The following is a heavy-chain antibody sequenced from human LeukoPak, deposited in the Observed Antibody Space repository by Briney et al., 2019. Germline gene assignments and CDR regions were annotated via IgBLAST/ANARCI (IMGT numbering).Heavy chain of an antibody. CDR1: GFTFRDYA. D-gene: IGHD2-2*02. Sequence: QSGGSLRLSCAVSGFTFRDYAMNWVRQAPGKGLEWVSIISGSGHDAYSADSVKGRFTISRDNSKNTLYLQMNSLRAEDTAVYYCAKDIVVVPAAIPGYFQHWGQGTLVTVSS. CDR3: AKDIVVVPAAIPGYFQH. V-gene: IGHV3-23*01. CDR2: ISGSGHDA. J-gene: IGHJ1*01.